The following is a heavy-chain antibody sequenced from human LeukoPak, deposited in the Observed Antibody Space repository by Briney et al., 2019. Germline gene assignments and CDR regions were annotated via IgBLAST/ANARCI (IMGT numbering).Heavy chain of an antibody. CDR2: IYYSGAT. CDR3: ARDPPIVTGSYYYGMDV. J-gene: IGHJ6*02. Sequence: SETLSLTCIVSGGSISSSSHYWGWIRQSPGKGLEWIGSIYYSGATHNNPTLKSRVTISVDTSKNQFSLKLSSVTAADTSVYYCARDPPIVTGSYYYGMDVWGQGTTVTVSS. CDR1: GGSISSSSHY. D-gene: IGHD3-10*01. V-gene: IGHV4-39*02.